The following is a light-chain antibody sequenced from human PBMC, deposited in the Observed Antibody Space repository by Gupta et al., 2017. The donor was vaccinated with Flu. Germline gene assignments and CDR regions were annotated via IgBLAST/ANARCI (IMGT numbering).Light chain of an antibody. CDR1: SSNIGNNY. Sequence: QSVLTQPPSVSAAPGQKVTISCSGSSSNIGNNYVSWYQQFPGTAPKLLIYDNNKRPSRIPDRFSGSKSGTSATLGITGLQTGDEADYYCGTWDYSLSAWVFGGGTKLTVL. J-gene: IGLJ3*02. V-gene: IGLV1-51*01. CDR2: DNN. CDR3: GTWDYSLSAWV.